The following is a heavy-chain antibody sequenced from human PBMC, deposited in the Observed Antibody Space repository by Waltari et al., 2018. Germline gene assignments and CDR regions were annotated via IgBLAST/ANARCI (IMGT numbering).Heavy chain of an antibody. CDR3: TRENNGFDV. J-gene: IGHJ3*01. CDR2: ITYDGTNK. CDR1: ACTISTYA. V-gene: IGHV3-30-3*01. Sequence: QVQLVESGGVEDTPERSLGLSCAAFACTISTYAMHWVRHAPGKGLEWVVGITYDGTNKYYADSVKGRLIISRDNSKNMLDMQMNSLRDDDTAVYFCTRENNGFDVWGQGTMVTVSS.